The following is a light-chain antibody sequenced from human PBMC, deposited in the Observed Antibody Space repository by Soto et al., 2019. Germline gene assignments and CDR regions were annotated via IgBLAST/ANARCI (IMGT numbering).Light chain of an antibody. J-gene: IGKJ2*01. CDR2: DAS. Sequence: EIVLTQSPGTLSLSPGERATLSCRASQSVSSSYLAWYQQKPGQAPRLLIYDASSRATGIPDRLSGSGSGTEFTLTINRLEPEDFAVYYCQQYGSSPYTFGQGTKLEIK. V-gene: IGKV3-20*01. CDR1: QSVSSSY. CDR3: QQYGSSPYT.